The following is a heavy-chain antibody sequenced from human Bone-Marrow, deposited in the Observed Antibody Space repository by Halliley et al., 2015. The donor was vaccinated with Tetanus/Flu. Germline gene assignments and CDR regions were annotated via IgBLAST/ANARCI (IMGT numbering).Heavy chain of an antibody. CDR2: IKRKTDGETT. V-gene: IGHV3-15*01. Sequence: VQLVQSGGGLVKPGGSLRLSCAASGINFSNAWMNWVRQAPGKGLEWVGRIKRKTDGETTDYAAPVKGRFTISRDDSKNTLYLQMSSLKTEDTAVYHCATTYNWNLDGVNAFDIWGQGTMLTVSS. CDR3: ATTYNWNLDGVNAFDI. CDR1: GINFSNAW. D-gene: IGHD1-7*01. J-gene: IGHJ3*02.